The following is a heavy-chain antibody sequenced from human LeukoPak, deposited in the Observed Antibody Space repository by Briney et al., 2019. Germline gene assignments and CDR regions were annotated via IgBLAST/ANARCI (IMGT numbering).Heavy chain of an antibody. J-gene: IGHJ4*02. V-gene: IGHV3-74*01. CDR2: ISSDGSDT. Sequence: GGSLRLSCAASGFSFSNYWMHWVRQAPGKGLVWVSRISSDGSDTIYADSVKGRFTMSRDNAKNTLYLQMNSLRAEDTAVYYCATDRNSGKYYDYWGQGTLVTVSS. D-gene: IGHD1-26*01. CDR3: ATDRNSGKYYDY. CDR1: GFSFSNYW.